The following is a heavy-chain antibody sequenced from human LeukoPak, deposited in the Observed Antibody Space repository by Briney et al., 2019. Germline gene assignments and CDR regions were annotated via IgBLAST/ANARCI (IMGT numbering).Heavy chain of an antibody. CDR3: ARDTAAGLYYFDY. V-gene: IGHV3-21*01. Sequence: PGGSLRLSCAASGFTFSSYSMNWFRQAPGERLEWVSCISSSSSYIYYADSVKGRFTISRDNAKNSLHLQMNSLRAEDTAVYYCARDTAAGLYYFDYWGQGTLVTVSS. CDR1: GFTFSSYS. J-gene: IGHJ4*02. CDR2: ISSSSSYI. D-gene: IGHD6-13*01.